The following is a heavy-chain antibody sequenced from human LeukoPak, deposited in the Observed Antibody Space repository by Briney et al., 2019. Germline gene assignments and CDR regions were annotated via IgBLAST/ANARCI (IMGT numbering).Heavy chain of an antibody. V-gene: IGHV3-23*01. J-gene: IGHJ6*02. CDR2: VSGNGDTT. D-gene: IGHD3-10*01. CDR1: GFTFSSYG. CDR3: AKDFKDGSGSYRYYYFYYGMDV. Sequence: GGSLRLSCAASGFTFSSYGMHWVRQAPGKGLEWVSTVSGNGDTTYYADSVKGRFTISRDNSKNTLSLQMNSLRAEDTAIYYCAKDFKDGSGSYRYYYFYYGMDVWGQGTMVTVSS.